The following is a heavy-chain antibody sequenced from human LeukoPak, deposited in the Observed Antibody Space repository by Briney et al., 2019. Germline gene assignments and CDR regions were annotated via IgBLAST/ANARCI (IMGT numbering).Heavy chain of an antibody. CDR1: GDSINSLDL. J-gene: IGHJ4*02. D-gene: IGHD3-22*01. CDR3: AGLVGRYSSGLYYYYFDY. Sequence: PSETLSLTCTVSGDSINSLDLWSWVRQPPGKGLEWIGEMYLSGTTHSNPSVKSRVTISIDKSKNQFFLNLSSVTTADTAVYYCAGLVGRYSSGLYYYYFDYWGQGTLVTVSS. V-gene: IGHV4-4*02. CDR2: MYLSGTT.